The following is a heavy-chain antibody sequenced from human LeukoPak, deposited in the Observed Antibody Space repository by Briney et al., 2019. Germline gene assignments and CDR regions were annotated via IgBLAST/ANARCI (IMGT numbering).Heavy chain of an antibody. CDR3: ARDQATDYDFWSGPRGYFDY. J-gene: IGHJ4*02. Sequence: GGSLRLSCAASGFTFSSYSMNWVRQAPGKGLEWVSSISISSSYIYYADSVKGRFTISRDNAKNSLYLQMNRLRAEDTAVDYGARDQATDYDFWSGPRGYFDYWGQGTLVTVSS. CDR1: GFTFSSYS. V-gene: IGHV3-21*01. D-gene: IGHD3-3*01. CDR2: ISISSSYI.